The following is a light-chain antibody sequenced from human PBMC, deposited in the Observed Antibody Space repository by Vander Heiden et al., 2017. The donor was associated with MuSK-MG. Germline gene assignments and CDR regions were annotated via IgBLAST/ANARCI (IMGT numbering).Light chain of an antibody. Sequence: SALTQPASVSGSPGQSITISCTGTSSDVGYYNYGSWYQQHPGKAPNLMIYEVTKRPSGVSNRFSGSKSGDTASLTISGRQAEDEADYYCSSDTNATTVIFGGGTKLTVL. CDR2: EVT. J-gene: IGLJ2*01. CDR1: SSDVGYYNY. CDR3: SSDTNATTVI. V-gene: IGLV2-14*01.